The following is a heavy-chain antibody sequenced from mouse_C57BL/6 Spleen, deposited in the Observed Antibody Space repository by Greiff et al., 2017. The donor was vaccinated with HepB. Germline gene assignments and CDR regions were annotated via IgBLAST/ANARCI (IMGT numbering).Heavy chain of an antibody. CDR3: ARAVVGYAMDY. J-gene: IGHJ4*01. V-gene: IGHV5-16*01. CDR2: INYDGSST. CDR1: GFTFSDYY. Sequence: EVHLVESEGGLVQPGSSMKLSCTASGFTFSDYYMAWVRQVPEKGLEWVANINYDGSSTYYLDSLKSRFIISRDNAKNILYLQMSSLKSEDTATYYCARAVVGYAMDYWGQGTSVTVSS. D-gene: IGHD1-1*01.